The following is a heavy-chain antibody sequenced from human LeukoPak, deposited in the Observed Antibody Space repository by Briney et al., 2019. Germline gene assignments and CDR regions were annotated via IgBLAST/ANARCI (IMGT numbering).Heavy chain of an antibody. V-gene: IGHV1-18*01. CDR2: ISAYNGNT. D-gene: IGHD6-6*01. J-gene: IGHJ4*02. CDR3: ARDFTLVDSPTQFDY. CDR1: GYTFTSYG. Sequence: ASVKVSCKASGYTFTSYGISRVRQAPGQGLEWMGWISAYNGNTNYAQKLQGRVTMTTDTSTSTAYMELRSLRSDDTAVYYCARDFTLVDSPTQFDYWGQGTLVTVSS.